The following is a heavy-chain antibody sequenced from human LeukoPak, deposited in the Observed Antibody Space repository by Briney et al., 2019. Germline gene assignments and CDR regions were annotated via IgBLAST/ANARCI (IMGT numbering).Heavy chain of an antibody. CDR3: ARAHLRFGGLYEVQH. CDR2: ISYDGSNK. V-gene: IGHV3-30*04. D-gene: IGHD3-10*01. CDR1: GFTFSSYA. Sequence: PGGSLRLSCAASGFTFSSYAMHWVRQAPGKGLEWVAVISYDGSNKYYADSVKGRFTISRDNSKNTLYLQMNSLRAEDTAVYYCARAHLRFGGLYEVQHWGQGTLVTVSS. J-gene: IGHJ1*01.